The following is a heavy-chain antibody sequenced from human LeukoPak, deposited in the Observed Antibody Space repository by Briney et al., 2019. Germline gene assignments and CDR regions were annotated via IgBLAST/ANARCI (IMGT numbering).Heavy chain of an antibody. V-gene: IGHV1-69*13. CDR1: GGTFSSYA. CDR3: ARVTVTKTIEHY. Sequence: ASVKVSCKASGGTFSSYAISWVRQAPGQGLQWMGGIIPIFGTANYAQKFQGRVTITADESTSTAYMELSSLRSEDTAAYYCARVTVTKTIEHYWGQGTLVTVSS. J-gene: IGHJ4*02. D-gene: IGHD4-17*01. CDR2: IIPIFGTA.